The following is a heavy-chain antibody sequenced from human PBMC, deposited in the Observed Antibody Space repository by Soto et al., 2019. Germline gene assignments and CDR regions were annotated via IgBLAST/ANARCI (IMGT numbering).Heavy chain of an antibody. Sequence: QVQLVQSGAEVKKPGASVKVSCKASGYTFTSYYMHWLRQAPGQGLQWMGIISRSGGGTNYAQKFQGRVTMTRDTSTSTVYMELSSLTSDDTAVYYCARDAKDSSGQFDYWGQVTLVTVSS. CDR3: ARDAKDSSGQFDY. D-gene: IGHD6-19*01. V-gene: IGHV1-46*01. J-gene: IGHJ4*02. CDR1: GYTFTSYY. CDR2: ISRSGGGT.